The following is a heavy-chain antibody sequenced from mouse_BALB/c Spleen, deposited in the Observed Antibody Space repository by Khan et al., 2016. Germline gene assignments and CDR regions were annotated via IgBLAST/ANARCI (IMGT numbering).Heavy chain of an antibody. CDR3: ARSRGSSYDYYAMDY. CDR2: INTETGEP. D-gene: IGHD1-1*01. J-gene: IGHJ4*01. V-gene: IGHV9-2-1*01. Sequence: QIQLVQSGPELKKPGETVKISCKASGYTFTDYSMHWVKQAPGKGLKWMGWINTETGEPTYADDFKGRFAFSSETSASTAYLQINNLKNEDTATYFCARSRGSSYDYYAMDYWGQGTSVTVSS. CDR1: GYTFTDYS.